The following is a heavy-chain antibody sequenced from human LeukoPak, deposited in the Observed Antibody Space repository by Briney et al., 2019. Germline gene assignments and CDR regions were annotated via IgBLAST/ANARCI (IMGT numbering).Heavy chain of an antibody. CDR2: IYHSGST. CDR1: GYSVSSGYY. Sequence: PSETLSLTCTVSGYSVSSGYYWGWIQQPPGKGLEWIGSIYHSGSTYYNPSLKSRVTISVDTSKNQFSLKLSSVTAADTAVYYCAKVVAAANFDYWGQGTLVTVSS. D-gene: IGHD2-15*01. J-gene: IGHJ4*02. V-gene: IGHV4-38-2*02. CDR3: AKVVAAANFDY.